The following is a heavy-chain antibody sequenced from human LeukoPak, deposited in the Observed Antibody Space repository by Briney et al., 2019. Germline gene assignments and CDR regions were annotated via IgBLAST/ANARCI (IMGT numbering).Heavy chain of an antibody. D-gene: IGHD6-19*01. CDR2: IYPGDSDT. Sequence: GESLKISCKGSGYSFTDYWIGWVRQMPGKGLEWMGIIYPGDSDTRYSPSFQGQVTISADKSISTAYLQWSSLKASDTAMYYCARRGTVAGDAFDIWGQGTMVTVSS. J-gene: IGHJ3*02. CDR3: ARRGTVAGDAFDI. CDR1: GYSFTDYW. V-gene: IGHV5-51*01.